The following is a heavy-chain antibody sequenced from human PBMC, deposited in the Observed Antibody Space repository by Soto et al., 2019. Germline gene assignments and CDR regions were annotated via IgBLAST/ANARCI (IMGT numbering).Heavy chain of an antibody. CDR3: ARSYDILTGPKEYNWFDP. Sequence: GASVKVSCKASGYTFTSYGISWVRQAPGQGLEWMGWISAYNGNTNYAQKLQGRVTMTTDTSTSTAYMELRSLRSDDTAVYYCARSYDILTGPKEYNWFDPWGQGTLVTVSS. V-gene: IGHV1-18*01. J-gene: IGHJ5*02. D-gene: IGHD3-9*01. CDR2: ISAYNGNT. CDR1: GYTFTSYG.